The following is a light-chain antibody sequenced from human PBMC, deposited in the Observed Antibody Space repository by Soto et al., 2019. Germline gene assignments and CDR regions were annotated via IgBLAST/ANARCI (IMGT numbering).Light chain of an antibody. CDR1: QSVRNY. V-gene: IGKV3-11*01. J-gene: IGKJ1*01. CDR3: QQRYNWPWT. Sequence: EIVLTQSPATLSLSPGERATLSCRASQSVRNYLAWYQQKPGQAPRLLIYDASNGATGIPARFSGSGSGTDXTLXXSSLEPEDFAXXXXQQRYNWPWTFGQGTKVEIK. CDR2: DAS.